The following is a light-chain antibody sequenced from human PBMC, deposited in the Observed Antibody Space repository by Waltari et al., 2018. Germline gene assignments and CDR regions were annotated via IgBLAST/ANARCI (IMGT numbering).Light chain of an antibody. Sequence: DIVMTQYPDSLAASLGERAAINCKSSQSVFCSSGNKNYLTGFQQKPGQPPRAVIYWASTREYGVPDRFSGSGSGTDFTLTINSLQAEDVAVYYCQQYCSSPPTFGQGTQLEIK. V-gene: IGKV4-1*01. CDR1: QSVFCSSGNKNY. CDR3: QQYCSSPPT. CDR2: WAS. J-gene: IGKJ2*01.